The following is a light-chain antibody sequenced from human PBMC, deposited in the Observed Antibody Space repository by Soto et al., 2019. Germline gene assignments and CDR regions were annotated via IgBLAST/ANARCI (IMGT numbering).Light chain of an antibody. Sequence: EIVLTQSPGTLSLSPGERATLSCRASEIVSSTSLAWYQQKPGQAPRLLIYDTSSRATDIPDRFSGSGSGTDFTLTISRLEPEDFAVYHCQQYGSSPTFGQGTKVEIK. CDR1: EIVSSTS. CDR2: DTS. V-gene: IGKV3-20*01. J-gene: IGKJ1*01. CDR3: QQYGSSPT.